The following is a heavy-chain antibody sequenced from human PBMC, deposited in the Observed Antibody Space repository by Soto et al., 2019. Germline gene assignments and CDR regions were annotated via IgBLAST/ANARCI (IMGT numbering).Heavy chain of an antibody. CDR1: GGSINTDNW. Sequence: QVQLEESGPGLVKPSGTLSLTCAVSGGSINTDNWWSWVRQPPGKGLEWVGEIYHSGSTNYNPSLKSRLTISIDKSKDQFSLDVRSVTAADTAIYYCARGGRWLFDYWGQGTLVTVSS. CDR3: ARGGRWLFDY. CDR2: IYHSGST. D-gene: IGHD5-12*01. V-gene: IGHV4-4*02. J-gene: IGHJ4*02.